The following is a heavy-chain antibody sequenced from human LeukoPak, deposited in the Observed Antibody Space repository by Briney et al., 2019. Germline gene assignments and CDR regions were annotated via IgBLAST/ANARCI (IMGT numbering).Heavy chain of an antibody. D-gene: IGHD2-2*01. CDR1: GFTFSSYE. Sequence: GGSLRLSCAASGFTFSSYEMNWVRQAPGKGLEWVSYISSSGSTIYYADSVKGRFTISRDNAKNSLYLQMNSLRAEDTAVYYCARGGYRSSTSCYENYYYGMDVWGRGTTVSVSS. J-gene: IGHJ6*02. CDR2: ISSSGSTI. V-gene: IGHV3-48*03. CDR3: ARGGYRSSTSCYENYYYGMDV.